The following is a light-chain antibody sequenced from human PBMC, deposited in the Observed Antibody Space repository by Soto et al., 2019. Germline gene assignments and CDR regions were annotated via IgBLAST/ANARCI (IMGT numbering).Light chain of an antibody. CDR2: DVS. CDR1: SSDVGGYNY. Sequence: QSALTQPRSVSGSPEQSVTISCTGASSDVGGYNYVSWYQQHPGKAPKLMIYDVSKRPSGVPDRFSGSKSGNTASLTISGFQTEDEADYYCCTYAGRYTSVFGTGTKGTVL. CDR3: CTYAGRYTSV. V-gene: IGLV2-11*01. J-gene: IGLJ1*01.